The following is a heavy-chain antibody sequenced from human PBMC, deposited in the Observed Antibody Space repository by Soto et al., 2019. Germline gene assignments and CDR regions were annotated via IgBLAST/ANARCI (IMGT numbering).Heavy chain of an antibody. CDR1: GYTFTGYY. J-gene: IGHJ6*02. D-gene: IGHD1-26*01. Sequence: VASVKVSCKASGYTFTGYYMHWMRQAPGQGLEWMGWINPNSGGTKYAQKFKGWVTMTRDTSISTAYMELSRLRSDDTAVYYCARDYVMGATKSGYYGMDVWGQGTTVTVSS. CDR2: INPNSGGT. V-gene: IGHV1-2*04. CDR3: ARDYVMGATKSGYYGMDV.